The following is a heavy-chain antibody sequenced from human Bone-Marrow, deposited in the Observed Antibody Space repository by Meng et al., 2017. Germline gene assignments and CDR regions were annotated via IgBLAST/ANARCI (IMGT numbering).Heavy chain of an antibody. J-gene: IGHJ6*02. Sequence: ASVKVSCKASGYTFTSYYMHWVRQAPGQGLEWMGIINPSGGSTSYAQKFQGRVTMTRDTSTSTVYMELSSLRSEDTAVYYCARDMIVVVPAAYYYYGMDVWGQGTTVTVSS. V-gene: IGHV1-46*01. CDR3: ARDMIVVVPAAYYYYGMDV. CDR1: GYTFTSYY. CDR2: INPSGGST. D-gene: IGHD2-2*01.